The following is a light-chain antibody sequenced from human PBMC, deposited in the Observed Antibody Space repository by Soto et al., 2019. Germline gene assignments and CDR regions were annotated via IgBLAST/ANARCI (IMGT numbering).Light chain of an antibody. J-gene: IGKJ5*01. CDR1: QSVSSY. Sequence: EIVLTQSPATLSLSPGERATLSCRASQSVSSYLAWYQQKPGQSPRLLIYEASNRATGIPARFSGSGSGTDCTRTISSLEPEDCAVYYCQQRRNWPPITFGQGKRLEIK. CDR2: EAS. V-gene: IGKV3-11*01. CDR3: QQRRNWPPIT.